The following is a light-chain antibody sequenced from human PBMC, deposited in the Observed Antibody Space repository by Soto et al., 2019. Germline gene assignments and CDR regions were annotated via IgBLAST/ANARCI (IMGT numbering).Light chain of an antibody. Sequence: QSVLTQPASVSGSPGQSITISCTGTSSDVVGYNYASWYQHHPGKAPKLIIYDVSNRPSGVSIRFSGSKSDNTASLTISGLQPEDEADYHCSSYTTSNTRQIVFGTGTKVTVL. CDR1: SSDVVGYNY. CDR3: SSYTTSNTRQIV. CDR2: DVS. J-gene: IGLJ1*01. V-gene: IGLV2-14*03.